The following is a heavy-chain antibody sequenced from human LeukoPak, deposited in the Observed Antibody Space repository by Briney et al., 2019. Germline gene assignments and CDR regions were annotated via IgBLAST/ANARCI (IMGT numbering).Heavy chain of an antibody. CDR3: ARHLSGITGYTYGRGIDY. J-gene: IGHJ4*02. CDR1: GFTVSSNY. V-gene: IGHV3-7*01. D-gene: IGHD5-18*01. Sequence: GGSLRLSCAASGFTVSSNYMSWVRQAPGKGLEWVANIKKDGSGKYYVDSVKGRFTISRDNAKKSLYLQMNSLRAEDTAVYYCARHLSGITGYTYGRGIDYWGQGTLLTVSS. CDR2: IKKDGSGK.